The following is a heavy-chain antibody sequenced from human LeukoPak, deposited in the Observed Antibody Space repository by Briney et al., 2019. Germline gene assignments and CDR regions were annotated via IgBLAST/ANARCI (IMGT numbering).Heavy chain of an antibody. CDR1: GGSISSCY. Sequence: SETLSLTCTASGGSISSCYWSWIRQPPGKGLEWIGYIYYSGSTNYNPSLKSRVTISVDTSKNQFSLKLSSVTAADTAVYYCASLYYYDSSGYFPPPFDYWGQGTLVTVSS. V-gene: IGHV4-59*08. D-gene: IGHD3-22*01. J-gene: IGHJ4*02. CDR3: ASLYYYDSSGYFPPPFDY. CDR2: IYYSGST.